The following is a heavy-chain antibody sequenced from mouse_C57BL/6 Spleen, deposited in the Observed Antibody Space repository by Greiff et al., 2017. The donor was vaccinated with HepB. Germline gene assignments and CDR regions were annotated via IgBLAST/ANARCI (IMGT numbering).Heavy chain of an antibody. CDR2: ISGGGGNT. J-gene: IGHJ4*01. D-gene: IGHD2-10*02. CDR3: ARRGYGNAMDY. V-gene: IGHV5-9*01. CDR1: GFTFSSYT. Sequence: EVQLVESGGGLVKPGGSLKLSCAASGFTFSSYTMSWVRQTPEKRLEWVATISGGGGNTYYPDSVKGRFTISRDNAKNTLYLQMSSLGSEDTALYYCARRGYGNAMDYWGQGTSVTVSS.